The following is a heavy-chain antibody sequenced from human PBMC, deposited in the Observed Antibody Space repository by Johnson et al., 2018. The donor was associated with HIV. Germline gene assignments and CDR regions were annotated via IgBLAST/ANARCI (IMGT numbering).Heavy chain of an antibody. V-gene: IGHV3-30-3*01. CDR3: AREGCGSSWYQGAFDI. Sequence: QVQLVESGGGVVQPGRSLRLSCAASGFTFSSYAMHWVRQAPGKGLEWVAVISYDGSNKYYADSVKGRFTISRDNSKNTLYLQMNSLRGEDSAVYYCAREGCGSSWYQGAFDIWGQGTMVTVSS. J-gene: IGHJ3*02. CDR1: GFTFSSYA. D-gene: IGHD6-13*01. CDR2: ISYDGSNK.